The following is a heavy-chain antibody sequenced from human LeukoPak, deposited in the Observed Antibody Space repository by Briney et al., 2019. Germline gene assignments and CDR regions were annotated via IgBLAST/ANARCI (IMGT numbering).Heavy chain of an antibody. Sequence: GGSLRLSCAASGFTFRSYAMSWVRQAPGKGLEWVSCISGNVASTYYADSVKGRFTISRDDSKNTLYLQMNSLTAEDTAVYYCAKGSRVVLAAPEDYWGQGTLVTVSS. CDR1: GFTFRSYA. CDR2: ISGNVAST. J-gene: IGHJ4*02. V-gene: IGHV3-23*01. D-gene: IGHD2-2*01. CDR3: AKGSRVVLAAPEDY.